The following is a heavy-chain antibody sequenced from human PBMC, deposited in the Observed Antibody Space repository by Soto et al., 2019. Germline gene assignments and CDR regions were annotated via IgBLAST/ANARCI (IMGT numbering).Heavy chain of an antibody. D-gene: IGHD3-16*01. V-gene: IGHV3-15*01. CDR1: GFTFSNAW. Sequence: EVQLVESGGGLVKPGGSLRLSCAASGFTFSNAWMSWVRQAPGKGLEWVGRIKSKTDGGTTDYAAPVKGRFTISRDDSKNTLYLQMNSLKTEDTAVYYCTTDGGQIWGSYAFDIWGQGTMVTVSS. CDR3: TTDGGQIWGSYAFDI. CDR2: IKSKTDGGTT. J-gene: IGHJ3*02.